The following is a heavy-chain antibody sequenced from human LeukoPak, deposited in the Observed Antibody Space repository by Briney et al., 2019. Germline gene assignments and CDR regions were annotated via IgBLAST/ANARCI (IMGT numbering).Heavy chain of an antibody. J-gene: IGHJ3*02. CDR2: ISYDGSNK. D-gene: IGHD3-3*01. CDR3: AKGYYDFWSGRDAFDI. V-gene: IGHV3-30*18. CDR1: GFTFSSYG. Sequence: GTSLRLSCAASGFTFSSYGMHWVRQAPGKGLGWVAVISYDGSNKFYADFVKGRFTISRDNSKNTMFLQMNSVRPDDTAVFYCAKGYYDFWSGRDAFDIWGQGTMVTVSS.